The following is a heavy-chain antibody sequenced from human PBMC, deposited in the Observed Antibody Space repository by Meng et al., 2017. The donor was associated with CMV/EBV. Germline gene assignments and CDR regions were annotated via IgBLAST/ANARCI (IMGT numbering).Heavy chain of an antibody. CDR1: GFTVSNKY. CDR2: IHSDGST. V-gene: IGHV3-53*01. D-gene: IGHD3-22*01. Sequence: GESLKISCAASGFTVSNKYMSWVRQAPGKGLEWVSLIHSDGSTYYADSVKGRFTISRDNSRNTLYLQMNSLRAEDTAVYYCGSSPPYYYYYYYAMDVWGQGTTVTVSS. CDR3: GSSPPYYYYYYYAMDV. J-gene: IGHJ6*02.